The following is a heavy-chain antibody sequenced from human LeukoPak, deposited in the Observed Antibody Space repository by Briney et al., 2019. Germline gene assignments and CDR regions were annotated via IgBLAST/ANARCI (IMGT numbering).Heavy chain of an antibody. CDR2: SGGSGGAT. D-gene: IGHD3-3*01. CDR3: AKGKDFNGYYVDS. CDR1: GFTFSSFG. Sequence: GGSLRLSCAASGFTFSSFGMSWVRQSPATGLDWVSVSGGSGGATHYAESVKGRFTISRDNSNNTLYLEMSRLRADDTAVYYCAKGKDFNGYYVDSWGQGTLVTVSS. V-gene: IGHV3-23*01. J-gene: IGHJ4*02.